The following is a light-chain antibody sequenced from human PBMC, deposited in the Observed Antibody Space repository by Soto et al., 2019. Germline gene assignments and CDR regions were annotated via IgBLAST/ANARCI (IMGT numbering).Light chain of an antibody. Sequence: QSALTQPASVSGSPGESITISCTGTSSVVGAYNYVSWYQQHPGKAPKLMIYDVSNRPSGVSNRFSGSKSGNTASLTISGLQAEDEADYYCSSYTSTNSLFGGGTKVTVL. V-gene: IGLV2-14*03. CDR3: SSYTSTNSL. J-gene: IGLJ2*01. CDR2: DVS. CDR1: SSVVGAYNY.